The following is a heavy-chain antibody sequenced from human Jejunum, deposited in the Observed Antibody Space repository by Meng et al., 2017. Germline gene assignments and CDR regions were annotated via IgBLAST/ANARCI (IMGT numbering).Heavy chain of an antibody. Sequence: EVQLGESGGGLVQPGGSLRLSCAASGFTFSSYWMHWVRQAPGKGLVWVSRINSDGSSTSYADSMKGQFTISRDNAKNTLYLQMNSLRAEDMAVYYCTTAGAYPFDYWGQGTLVTVSS. CDR2: INSDGSST. J-gene: IGHJ4*02. CDR3: TTAGAYPFDY. CDR1: GFTFSSYW. V-gene: IGHV3/OR16-13*01.